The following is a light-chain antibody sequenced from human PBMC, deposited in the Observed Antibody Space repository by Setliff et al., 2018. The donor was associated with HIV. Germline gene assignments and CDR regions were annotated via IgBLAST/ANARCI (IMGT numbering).Light chain of an antibody. J-gene: IGLJ1*01. CDR2: EVH. V-gene: IGLV2-23*02. CDR1: NNDIGSYNL. CDR3: CSYAGLNTYV. Sequence: QSVLTQPASVSGSPGQSITISCTGTNNDIGSYNLVSWYQRHPGKAPKLMIYEVHKRPSGVSNRFSGSKSGNTASLTISGLQAEDEADYYCCSYAGLNTYVFGTGTKVTVL.